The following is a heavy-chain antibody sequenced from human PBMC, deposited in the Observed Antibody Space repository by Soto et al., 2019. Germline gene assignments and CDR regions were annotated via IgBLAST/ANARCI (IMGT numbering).Heavy chain of an antibody. CDR3: AKDTYCTNGVCYAPSYYYGMDV. V-gene: IGHV3-23*01. CDR1: GFTFSSYA. Sequence: PGGSLRLSCAASGFTFSSYAMSWVRQAPGKGLGWVSAISGSGGSTYYADSVKGRFTISRDNSKNTLYLQMNSLRAEDTAVYYCAKDTYCTNGVCYAPSYYYGMDVWGQGTTVTVSS. CDR2: ISGSGGST. D-gene: IGHD2-8*01. J-gene: IGHJ6*02.